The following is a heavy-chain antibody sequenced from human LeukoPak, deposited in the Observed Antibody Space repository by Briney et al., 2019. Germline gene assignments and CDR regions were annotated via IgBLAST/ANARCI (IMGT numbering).Heavy chain of an antibody. CDR2: IIPIFGTA. J-gene: IGHJ6*02. CDR3: AREEIAVAVHNPKNYYYYGMDV. D-gene: IGHD6-19*01. V-gene: IGHV1-69*01. Sequence: ASVKVSCKASGGTFSSYAISWVRQAPGQGLEWMGGIIPIFGTANYAQKFQDRVTITADESTSTAYMELSSLRSEDTAVYYCAREEIAVAVHNPKNYYYYGMDVWGQGTTVTVSS. CDR1: GGTFSSYA.